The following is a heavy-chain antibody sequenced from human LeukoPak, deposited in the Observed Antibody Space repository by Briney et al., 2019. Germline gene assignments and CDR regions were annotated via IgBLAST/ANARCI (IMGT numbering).Heavy chain of an antibody. J-gene: IGHJ4*02. CDR3: ARRATYYDFWSGYYTGYFDY. D-gene: IGHD3-3*01. CDR1: GVSISSYY. Sequence: SETLSLTCTVSGVSISSYYWSWIRQPPGKGLEWIGYIYTSGSTNYNPSLKSRVTISVDTSKNQFSLKLSSVTAADTAVYYCARRATYYDFWSGYYTGYFDYWGQGTLVTVSS. V-gene: IGHV4-4*09. CDR2: IYTSGST.